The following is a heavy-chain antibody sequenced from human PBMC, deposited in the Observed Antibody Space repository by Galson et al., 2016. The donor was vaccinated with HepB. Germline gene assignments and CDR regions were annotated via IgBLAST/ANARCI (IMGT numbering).Heavy chain of an antibody. V-gene: IGHV4-31*03. CDR2: IYYSGST. CDR3: ARRFGDYGGPFDY. CDR1: GGSISSGGYY. D-gene: IGHD4-17*01. Sequence: TLSLTCTVSGGSISSGGYYWNWIRQHPGKGLEWIGYIYYSGSTYYNPSLKSRVTISLDTSKKQFSLKLSSVTAADTAVYYCARRFGDYGGPFDYWGQGTLSPSPQ. J-gene: IGHJ4*02.